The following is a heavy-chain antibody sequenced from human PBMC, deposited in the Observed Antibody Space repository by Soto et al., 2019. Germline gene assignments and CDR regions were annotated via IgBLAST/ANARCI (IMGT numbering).Heavy chain of an antibody. D-gene: IGHD6-13*01. CDR3: ARDGQQQAPYALDV. Sequence: QVQLVESGGGVVQPGRSLRLSCAASGFTFNHNAMHWVRQAAGKGLEWVAQICYDGSEKYYTDSVKGRFTMSRDNFKNTVFLQMDSLRVEDTAVYYCARDGQQQAPYALDVWGQGTTVIVSS. CDR1: GFTFNHNA. CDR2: ICYDGSEK. V-gene: IGHV3-33*01. J-gene: IGHJ6*02.